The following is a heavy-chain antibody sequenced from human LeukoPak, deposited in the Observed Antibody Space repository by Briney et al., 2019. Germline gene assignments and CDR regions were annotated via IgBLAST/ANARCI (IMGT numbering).Heavy chain of an antibody. CDR3: AKDKTSSWTFDY. CDR1: GFTLDDYA. J-gene: IGHJ4*02. V-gene: IGHV3-43*02. Sequence: PGGSLRLSCAVSGFTLDDYAMHWVRQATGKGLECVSLINGGGGTIYYAHSVKGRFTISRDNSRDSLYLQMNSLRTEDTALYYCAKDKTSSWTFDYWGQGALVTVSS. CDR2: INGGGGTI. D-gene: IGHD6-13*01.